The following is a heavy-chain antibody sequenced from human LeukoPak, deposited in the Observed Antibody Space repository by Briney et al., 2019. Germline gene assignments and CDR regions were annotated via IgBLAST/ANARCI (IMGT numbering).Heavy chain of an antibody. Sequence: PGGSLRLSCAASGFTFSSYAMRWVRQAPGKGLDWVAVISYDGSNKYYADSVKGRFTISRDNSKNTLYLQMNSLRAEDTAVYYCNGVFGVVDWYFDLWGRGTLVTVSS. J-gene: IGHJ2*01. CDR2: ISYDGSNK. CDR3: NGVFGVVDWYFDL. D-gene: IGHD3-3*01. V-gene: IGHV3-30*03. CDR1: GFTFSSYA.